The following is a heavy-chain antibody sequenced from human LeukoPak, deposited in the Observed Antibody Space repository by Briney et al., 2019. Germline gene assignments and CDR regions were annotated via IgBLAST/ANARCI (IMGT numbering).Heavy chain of an antibody. D-gene: IGHD1-7*01. CDR3: ARTSGQWNSPGRVYYFDY. Sequence: SETLSLTCTVSGGSISSYYWSWIRQPPGKGLEWIGYIYYSGSTNYNPSLKSRVTISVDTSKNQFPLKLSSVTAADTAVYYCARTSGQWNSPGRVYYFDYWGQGTLVTVSS. V-gene: IGHV4-59*01. CDR2: IYYSGST. J-gene: IGHJ4*02. CDR1: GGSISSYY.